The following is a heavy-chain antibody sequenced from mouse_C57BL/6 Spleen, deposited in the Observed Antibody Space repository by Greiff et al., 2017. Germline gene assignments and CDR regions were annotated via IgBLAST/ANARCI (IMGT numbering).Heavy chain of an antibody. D-gene: IGHD2-3*01. CDR3: ARCDGYYVNYFDY. Sequence: QVQLQQSGAELARPGASVKLSCKASGYTFTSYGISWVKQRTGQGLEWIGEIYPRSGNTYSNEKFKGKATLTADKSSSTAYMELRSLTSEDSADYSGARCDGYYVNYFDYWGQGTTLTVSS. V-gene: IGHV1-81*01. J-gene: IGHJ2*01. CDR1: GYTFTSYG. CDR2: IYPRSGNT.